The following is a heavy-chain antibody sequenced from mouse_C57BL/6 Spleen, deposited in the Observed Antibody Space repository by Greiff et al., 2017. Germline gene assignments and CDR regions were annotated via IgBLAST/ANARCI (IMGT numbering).Heavy chain of an antibody. V-gene: IGHV1-69*01. CDR1: GYTFTSYW. CDR2: IDPSDSYT. Sequence: QVQLQQPGAELVMPGASVKLSCKASGYTFTSYWMHWVKQRPGQGLEWIGEIDPSDSYTNYNQKFKGKSTLTVDKSSSTAYMQLSSLTSEDSAVYYCARGGRDYFDYWGQGTTLTVSS. CDR3: ARGGRDYFDY. J-gene: IGHJ2*01.